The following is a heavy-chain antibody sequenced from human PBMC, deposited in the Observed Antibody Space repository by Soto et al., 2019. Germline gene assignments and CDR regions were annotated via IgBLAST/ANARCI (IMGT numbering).Heavy chain of an antibody. V-gene: IGHV3-30-3*01. D-gene: IGHD6-19*01. CDR1: GFTFSSYA. Sequence: HPGGSLRLSCAASGFTFSSYAMHWVRQAPGKGLEWVAVISYDGSNKYCADSVKGRFTISRDNSKNTLYLQMNSLRAEDTAVYYCAREIEGWQWLTTNWFDPWGQGTLVTVSS. CDR3: AREIEGWQWLTTNWFDP. CDR2: ISYDGSNK. J-gene: IGHJ5*02.